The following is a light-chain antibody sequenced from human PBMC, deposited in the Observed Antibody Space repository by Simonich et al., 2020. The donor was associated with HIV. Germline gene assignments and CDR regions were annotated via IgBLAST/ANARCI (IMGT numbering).Light chain of an antibody. CDR2: SNN. CDR3: TAWDDSLNGRV. Sequence: QSVLTQPPSASGTPGQRVTISCSGSSSNIRSNTVNWYQQLPGTAPKLLIYSNNPRPSGVPDRFSGSKSGTSASLAISGLQSEDEADYYCTAWDDSLNGRVFGGGTKLTVL. V-gene: IGLV1-44*01. J-gene: IGLJ2*01. CDR1: SSNIRSNT.